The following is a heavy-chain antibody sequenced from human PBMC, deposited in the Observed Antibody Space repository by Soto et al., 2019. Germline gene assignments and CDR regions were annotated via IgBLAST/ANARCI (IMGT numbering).Heavy chain of an antibody. Sequence: EVQLVESGGGFIYPGGSLRLSCAASGLTISNAWMNWVRQAPGKGLEWVGRIKTNTEGGTTHYAAAVKGRFTVSRDDSKNTLNLQMNSLKTEDTAVYYCTTGSVEGVWGQGTTVTVSS. D-gene: IGHD2-15*01. CDR1: GLTISNAW. CDR3: TTGSVEGV. V-gene: IGHV3-15*07. J-gene: IGHJ6*02. CDR2: IKTNTEGGTT.